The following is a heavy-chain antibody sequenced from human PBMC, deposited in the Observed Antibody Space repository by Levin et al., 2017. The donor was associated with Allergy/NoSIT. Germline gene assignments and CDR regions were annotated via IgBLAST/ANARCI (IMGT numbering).Heavy chain of an antibody. J-gene: IGHJ4*02. V-gene: IGHV3-30*18. CDR1: GFTFNDYG. CDR3: AKDSVRPVVVTGFILDAPDY. Sequence: PGGSLRLSCSASGFTFNDYGMHWVRQAPGKGLEWVAVISFDVSKKYYPDSVKGRFTIFRDISKNTLYLQMNSLRAEDTAVYYCAKDSVRPVVVTGFILDAPDYWGQGTLVSVSS. D-gene: IGHD2-21*02. CDR2: ISFDVSKK.